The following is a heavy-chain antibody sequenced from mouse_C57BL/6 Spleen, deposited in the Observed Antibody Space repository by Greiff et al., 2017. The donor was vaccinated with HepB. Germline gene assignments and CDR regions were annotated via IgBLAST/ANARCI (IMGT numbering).Heavy chain of an antibody. CDR1: GYSFTGYY. J-gene: IGHJ4*01. CDR2: INPSTGGT. CDR3: AKEPHDYYGSSYYAMDY. Sequence: EVQLQQSGPELVKPGASVKISCKASGYSFTGYYMNWVKQSPEKSLEWIGEINPSTGGTTYNQKFKAKATLTVDKSSSTAYMQLKSLTSEDSAVYYCAKEPHDYYGSSYYAMDYWGQGTSVTVSS. V-gene: IGHV1-42*01. D-gene: IGHD1-1*01.